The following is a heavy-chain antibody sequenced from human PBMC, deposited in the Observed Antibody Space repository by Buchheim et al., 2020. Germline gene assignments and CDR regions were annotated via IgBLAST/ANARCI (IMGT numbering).Heavy chain of an antibody. CDR1: GGSISSSSYY. J-gene: IGHJ5*02. V-gene: IGHV4-39*01. CDR3: ARSDYIWGSYRLNWFDP. CDR2: IYYSGST. Sequence: QLQLQESGPGLVKPSETLSLTCTVSGGSISSSSYYWGWIRQPPGKGLEWIGSIYYSGSTYYNPSLKSRVTISVDTSKNQFSLKLSSVTAADTAVYYCARSDYIWGSYRLNWFDPWGQGTL. D-gene: IGHD3-16*02.